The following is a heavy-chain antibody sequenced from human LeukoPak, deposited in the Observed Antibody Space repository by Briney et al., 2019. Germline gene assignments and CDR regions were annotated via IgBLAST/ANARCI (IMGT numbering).Heavy chain of an antibody. CDR1: GYTFSGSF. D-gene: IGHD4-17*01. Sequence: GASVKVSCKASGYTFSGSFMHWVRQSPEQGLEWMGRININSGATNYAHKFEGRVTMTRDTSINTVYVELGRLRSDDSAVYFCARAASVTSTYNWFDPWGQGTLVTVSS. CDR2: ININSGAT. CDR3: ARAASVTSTYNWFDP. V-gene: IGHV1-2*06. J-gene: IGHJ5*02.